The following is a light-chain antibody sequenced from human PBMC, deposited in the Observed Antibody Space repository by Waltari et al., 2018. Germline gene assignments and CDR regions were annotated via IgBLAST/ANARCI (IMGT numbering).Light chain of an antibody. Sequence: DIVMTQSPDFLGVSLGERATINCRSNQTIFYRSNNKNYLSWYQQRPGQPPKLLLYLASTREYGVPDRFNGSGSGTDFTLTISSLQAEDLAVYYCQQYFDTPWSFGQGIKVDI. CDR2: LAS. CDR3: QQYFDTPWS. CDR1: QTIFYRSNNKNY. J-gene: IGKJ1*01. V-gene: IGKV4-1*01.